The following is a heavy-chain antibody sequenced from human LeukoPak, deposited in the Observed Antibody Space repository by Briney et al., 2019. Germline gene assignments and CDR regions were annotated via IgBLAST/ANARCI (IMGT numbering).Heavy chain of an antibody. V-gene: IGHV3-7*01. CDR1: GFTFSDYW. CDR2: IRQDGSEK. Sequence: PGGSLRLSCAPSGFTFSDYWMTWVRQAPGKGLEWVANIRQDGSEKYYVDSVKGRFTISRDNTKSSLSLQMNSLRDEDTAVYYCARDKYMSGHVGSLFDPWGQGTLVIVSS. J-gene: IGHJ5*02. D-gene: IGHD1-1*01. CDR3: ARDKYMSGHVGSLFDP.